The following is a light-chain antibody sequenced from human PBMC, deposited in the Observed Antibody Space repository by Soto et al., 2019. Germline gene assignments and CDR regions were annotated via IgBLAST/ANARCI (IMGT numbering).Light chain of an antibody. V-gene: IGLV2-8*01. CDR2: EVT. CDR1: SSDIGSYNF. J-gene: IGLJ2*01. Sequence: QSALTQPPSASGSPGQSVTISCTGTSSDIGSYNFVSRYQHHPGKAPKLIISEVTKRPSGVPDRFSGSKSGNTASLTVSGLQAEDEADYYCCSYAGNNIGVFGGGTKVTVL. CDR3: CSYAGNNIGV.